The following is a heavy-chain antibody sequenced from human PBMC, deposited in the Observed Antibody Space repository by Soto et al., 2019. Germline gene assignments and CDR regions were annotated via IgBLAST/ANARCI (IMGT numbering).Heavy chain of an antibody. CDR1: GGTFSSYT. CDR3: ATESRISYAFDI. CDR2: IIPILGIA. D-gene: IGHD3-10*01. V-gene: IGHV1-69*02. Sequence: SVKVSCKASGGTFSSYTISWVRQAPGQGLEWMGRIIPILGIANYAQKFQGRVTITADKSTSTAYMELSSLRSEDTAVYYCATESRISYAFDIWGQGTMVTVSS. J-gene: IGHJ3*02.